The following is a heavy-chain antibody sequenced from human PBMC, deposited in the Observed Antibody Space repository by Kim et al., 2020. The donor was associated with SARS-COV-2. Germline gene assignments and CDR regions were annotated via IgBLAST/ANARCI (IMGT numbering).Heavy chain of an antibody. CDR2: GSEK. V-gene: IGHV3-7*01. Sequence: GSEKYYVDSLKDRFTISRDNAKSSVFLQMNSLRVEDMAVYYCVKGGSLYWGQGTLVTVSS. D-gene: IGHD3-10*01. J-gene: IGHJ4*02. CDR3: VKGGSLY.